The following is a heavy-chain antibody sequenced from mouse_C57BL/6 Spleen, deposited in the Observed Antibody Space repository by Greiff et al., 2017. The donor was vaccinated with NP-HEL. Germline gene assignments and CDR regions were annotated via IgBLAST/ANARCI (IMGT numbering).Heavy chain of an antibody. Sequence: EVKLVESGGGLVQPGGSLSLSCAASGFTFTDYYMSWVRQPPGKALEWLGFIRNKANGYTTEYSASVKGRFTISSDNSQSILDLQMHALRAEDSATYYCARPSANWAWFAYWGQGTLVTVSA. CDR1: GFTFTDYY. D-gene: IGHD4-1*01. J-gene: IGHJ3*01. CDR2: IRNKANGYTT. V-gene: IGHV7-3*01. CDR3: ARPSANWAWFAY.